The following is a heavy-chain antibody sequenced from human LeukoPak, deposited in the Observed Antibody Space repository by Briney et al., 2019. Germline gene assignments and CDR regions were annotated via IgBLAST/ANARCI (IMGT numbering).Heavy chain of an antibody. CDR1: GSTFDDYA. CDR3: AKDLDSSGYYRGGPDY. Sequence: GRSLRLSCAASGSTFDDYAMHWVRQAPGKGLEWVSGISRNSGSIGYADSVKGRFTISRDNAKNSLYLQMNSLRAEDTALYYCAKDLDSSGYYRGGPDYWGQGTLVTVSS. D-gene: IGHD3-22*01. CDR2: ISRNSGSI. V-gene: IGHV3-9*01. J-gene: IGHJ4*02.